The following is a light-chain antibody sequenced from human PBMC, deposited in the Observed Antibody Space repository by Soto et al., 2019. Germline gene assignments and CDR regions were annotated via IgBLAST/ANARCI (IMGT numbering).Light chain of an antibody. J-gene: IGKJ1*01. CDR2: DAS. Sequence: DIQMTQSPSTMSAYVGDRVTVTCRAIQTIGSWLAWYQQKPGRAPKLLIFDASSLESGVPSRFSGNGSGTEFTLTISGLQPDDFASYYCQQYNIYSGMFGQGTKVDIK. CDR3: QQYNIYSGM. CDR1: QTIGSW. V-gene: IGKV1-5*01.